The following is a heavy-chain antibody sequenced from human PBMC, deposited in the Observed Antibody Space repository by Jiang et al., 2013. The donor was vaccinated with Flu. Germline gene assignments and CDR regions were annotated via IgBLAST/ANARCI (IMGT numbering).Heavy chain of an antibody. CDR2: IRYDGSNK. J-gene: IGHJ5*02. D-gene: IGHD3-10*01. Sequence: RLSCAASGFTFSSYGMHWVRQAPGKGLEWVAFIRYDGSNKYYADSVKGRFTISRDNSKNTPYLQMNSLRAEDTAVYYCAKDGRFGELLGNWFDPWGQGTLVTVSS. CDR3: AKDGRFGELLGNWFDP. V-gene: IGHV3-30*02. CDR1: GFTFSSYG.